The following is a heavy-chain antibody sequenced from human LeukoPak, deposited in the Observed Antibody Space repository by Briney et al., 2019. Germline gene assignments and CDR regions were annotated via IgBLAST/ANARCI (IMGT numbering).Heavy chain of an antibody. J-gene: IGHJ6*03. Sequence: PSETPSLTCRFSGDSLTYYYWTWIRQPAGKGLEWIGRIFSTGSTNYNPSLQSRVTISVDKSKNQFSLRLSSVTAADTAVYFCVREVQLWRQNMYFYYMDAWGKGTTVTVSS. V-gene: IGHV4-4*07. CDR2: IFSTGST. D-gene: IGHD3-16*01. CDR3: VREVQLWRQNMYFYYMDA. CDR1: GDSLTYYY.